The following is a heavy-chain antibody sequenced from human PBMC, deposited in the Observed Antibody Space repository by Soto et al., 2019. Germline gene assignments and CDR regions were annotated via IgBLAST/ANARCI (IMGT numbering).Heavy chain of an antibody. CDR2: ISSTGSYA. D-gene: IGHD6-6*01. V-gene: IGHV3-11*06. J-gene: IGHJ4*02. CDR1: GFTFRDYY. Sequence: GSLRLSCAASGFTFRDYYMSWIRQAPGKGLEWVSYISSTGSYAKYADSVKGRFTISRDNAKNSLYLQMNSLRAEDTAVYYCARDSSITPRPLDYWGQGTPVTVSS. CDR3: ARDSSITPRPLDY.